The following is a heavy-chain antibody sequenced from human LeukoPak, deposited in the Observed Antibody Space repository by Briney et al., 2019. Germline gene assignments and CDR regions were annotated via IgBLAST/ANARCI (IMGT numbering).Heavy chain of an antibody. V-gene: IGHV4-59*01. D-gene: IGHD1-26*01. Sequence: SETLSLTRTVSGGSISSYYWSWTRQPPGKGLEWIGYIYYSGSTNYNPSLKSRVTISVDTSKNQFSLKLSSVTAADTAVYYCARTIVGAHHYWGQGTLVTVSS. J-gene: IGHJ4*02. CDR2: IYYSGST. CDR1: GGSISSYY. CDR3: ARTIVGAHHY.